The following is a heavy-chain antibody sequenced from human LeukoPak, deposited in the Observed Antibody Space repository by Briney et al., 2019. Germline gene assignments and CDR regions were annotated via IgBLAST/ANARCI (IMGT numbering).Heavy chain of an antibody. CDR3: AKDLNFWSGYYDGFDY. Sequence: GGSLRLSCAASGFTFSSYAMSWVRQAPGKGLGWVSAISGSGGSTYYADSVKGRFTISRDNSKNTLYLQMNSLRAGDTAVYYCAKDLNFWSGYYDGFDYWGQGTLVTVSS. D-gene: IGHD3-3*01. J-gene: IGHJ4*02. CDR2: ISGSGGST. CDR1: GFTFSSYA. V-gene: IGHV3-23*01.